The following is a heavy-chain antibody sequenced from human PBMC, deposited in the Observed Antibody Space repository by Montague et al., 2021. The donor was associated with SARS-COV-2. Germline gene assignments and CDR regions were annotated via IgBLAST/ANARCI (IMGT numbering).Heavy chain of an antibody. CDR1: GFSLSTSGMC. CDR2: IDWDDDK. J-gene: IGHJ4*02. D-gene: IGHD6-13*01. CDR3: ARIFDSSWPTFDY. V-gene: IGHV2-70*01. Sequence: LALVKPTQTLTLTCTFSGFSLSTSGMCVSWIRQPPGKALEWLALIDWDDDKYYSTSLKTRLTISKDTSKNQVVLTMTNMDPVDTATCYCARIFDSSWPTFDYWGQGTLVTVSS.